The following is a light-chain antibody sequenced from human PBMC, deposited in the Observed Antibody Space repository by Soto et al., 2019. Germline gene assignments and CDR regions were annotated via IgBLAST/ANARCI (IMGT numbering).Light chain of an antibody. CDR2: KAS. Sequence: DIQMTQSPSTLSASVGDRVTIICRASQSINNWLAWYQQKPGKAPKLLIFKASSLESGVPSRFSGSGSGTEFTLTISSLQPDDFATYYCQQYNSYSRTFGQGTKVEIK. J-gene: IGKJ1*01. V-gene: IGKV1-5*03. CDR1: QSINNW. CDR3: QQYNSYSRT.